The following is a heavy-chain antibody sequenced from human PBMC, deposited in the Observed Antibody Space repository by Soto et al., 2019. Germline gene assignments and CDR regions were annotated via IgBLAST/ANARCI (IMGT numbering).Heavy chain of an antibody. Sequence: SVKVSCKASGGTFSSYAISWVRQAPGQGLEWMGGIIPIFGTANYAQKFQGRVTITADESTSTAYMELSSLRSEDTAVYYCGRSLPTDYYDSSGYYNWFDPWGQGTLVTVSS. CDR3: GRSLPTDYYDSSGYYNWFDP. D-gene: IGHD3-22*01. CDR2: IIPIFGTA. CDR1: GGTFSSYA. V-gene: IGHV1-69*13. J-gene: IGHJ5*02.